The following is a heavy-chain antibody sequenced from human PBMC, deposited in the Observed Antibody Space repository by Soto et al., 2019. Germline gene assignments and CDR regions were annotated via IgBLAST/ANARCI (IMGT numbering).Heavy chain of an antibody. V-gene: IGHV4-39*01. CDR1: GYSVSSSDYY. D-gene: IGHD2-15*01. Sequence: PSETLSLTCSVSGYSVSSSDYYWAWIRQPPGKGLEWIGSMFYSGLTYYNPSLKGRVTLSVDTSKNQFSVRLNSVTAADTAVYYCAPLSVSLSGPYGIPVWRQGTTVTVSS. J-gene: IGHJ6*02. CDR3: APLSVSLSGPYGIPV. CDR2: MFYSGLT.